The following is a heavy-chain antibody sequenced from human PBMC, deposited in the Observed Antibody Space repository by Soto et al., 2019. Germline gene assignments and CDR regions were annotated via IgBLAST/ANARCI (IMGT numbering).Heavy chain of an antibody. CDR1: IGDR. CDR3: AKDSYYDYIWGSYRGEYYFDY. Sequence: IGDRMSWESQATGKGLEWVSAISGSGGSTYYADSVKGRFTISRDNSKNTLYLQMNSLRAEDTAVYYCAKDSYYDYIWGSYRGEYYFDYWGQGTLVTVSS. V-gene: IGHV3-23*01. CDR2: ISGSGGST. D-gene: IGHD3-16*02. J-gene: IGHJ4*02.